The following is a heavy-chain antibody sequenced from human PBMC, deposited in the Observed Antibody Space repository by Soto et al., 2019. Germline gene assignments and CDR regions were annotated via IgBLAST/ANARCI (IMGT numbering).Heavy chain of an antibody. CDR3: ARDRGTMVRGPPDV. Sequence: GGSLRLSCAASGFTFSNYYMSWIRQAPGKGLEWVSYISSSGSTIYYSDSVKGRFTISRDNAKNSLYLQMNSLRAEDTAVYYCARDRGTMVRGPPDVWGQGTTVTVPS. CDR1: GFTFSNYY. V-gene: IGHV3-11*01. CDR2: ISSSGSTI. D-gene: IGHD3-10*01. J-gene: IGHJ6*02.